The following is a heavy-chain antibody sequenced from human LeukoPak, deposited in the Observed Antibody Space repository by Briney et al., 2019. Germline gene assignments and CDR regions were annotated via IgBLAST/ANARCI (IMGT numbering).Heavy chain of an antibody. D-gene: IGHD5-12*01. V-gene: IGHV3-21*01. J-gene: IGHJ4*02. Sequence: PGGSLRLSCAASGFTFSSYSMNWVRQAQGKGLEWVSSISSSNSYIYYADSVKGRFTISRDNVKNSLYLQMNSLRAEDTAVYYCARVRVGWLPDYWGQGTLVTVSS. CDR3: ARVRVGWLPDY. CDR1: GFTFSSYS. CDR2: ISSSNSYI.